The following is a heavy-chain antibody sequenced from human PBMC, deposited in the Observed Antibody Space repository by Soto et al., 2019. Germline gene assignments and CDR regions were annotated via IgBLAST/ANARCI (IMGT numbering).Heavy chain of an antibody. J-gene: IGHJ5*02. D-gene: IGHD2-2*02. CDR1: GGSVSTGSYY. CDR3: AREYHP. CDR2: IYYSGST. Sequence: QVHLQESGPGLVKPSETLSLTCTVSGGSVSTGSYYWTWIRQPPGKGLEWIGHIYYSGSTNYNPSLKRRVTIPLDTSRNQFSLKLSSVTAADTAVYYCAREYHPWGQGTLVTVSS. V-gene: IGHV4-61*01.